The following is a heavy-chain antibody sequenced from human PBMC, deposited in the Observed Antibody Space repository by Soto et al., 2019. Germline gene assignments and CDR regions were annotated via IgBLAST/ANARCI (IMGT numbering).Heavy chain of an antibody. D-gene: IGHD1-1*01. CDR3: TREGGTTGTTTSLYYYYYYGMDV. CDR1: GFTFGYYA. CDR2: IRSKAYGVTT. J-gene: IGHJ6*02. V-gene: IGHV3-49*04. Sequence: GGSLRLSCTASGFTFGYYAMSWVRQSPGKGLEWVGFIRSKAYGVTTEYAASVKGRFTISRDDSKSIAYLQMNSLKTEDTAVYYCTREGGTTGTTTSLYYYYYYGMDVWGQGTTVTVSS.